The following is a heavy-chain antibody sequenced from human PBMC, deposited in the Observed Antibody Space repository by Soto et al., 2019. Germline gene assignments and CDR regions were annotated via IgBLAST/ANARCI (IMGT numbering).Heavy chain of an antibody. V-gene: IGHV1-8*01. D-gene: IGHD3-10*01. CDR3: ASGGAMVRGVILSFQNYYYYYGMDV. J-gene: IGHJ6*02. Sequence: ASVKVSCKASGYTFTSYDINWVRQATGQGLEWMGWMNPNSGNTGYAQKFQGRVTMTRNTSISTAYMELSSLRSEDTAVYYCASGGAMVRGVILSFQNYYYYYGMDVWGQGTTVTVSS. CDR1: GYTFTSYD. CDR2: MNPNSGNT.